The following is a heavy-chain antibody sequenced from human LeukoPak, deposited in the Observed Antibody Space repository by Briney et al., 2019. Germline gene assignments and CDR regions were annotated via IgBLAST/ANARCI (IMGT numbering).Heavy chain of an antibody. CDR1: GYTFTGYY. V-gene: IGHV1-2*02. CDR3: AIETIVGATTPAMGFDY. Sequence: ASVKVSCKASGYTFTGYYMHWVRQAPGQGLEWMGWINPNSGGTNYAQKFQGRVTMTRDTSISTAYMELSRLRSDDTAVYYCAIETIVGATTPAMGFDYWGQGTLVTVSP. CDR2: INPNSGGT. J-gene: IGHJ4*02. D-gene: IGHD1-26*01.